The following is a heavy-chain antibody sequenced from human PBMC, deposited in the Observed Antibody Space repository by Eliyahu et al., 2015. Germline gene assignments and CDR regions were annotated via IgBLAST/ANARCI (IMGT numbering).Heavy chain of an antibody. CDR3: AGIFRRGYYQIDY. CDR2: IIPIFGTA. CDR1: GGTFSSYA. V-gene: IGHV1-69*01. D-gene: IGHD3-22*01. Sequence: QVQLVQSGAEVKKPGSSXKXXCKAXGGTFSSYAIXWXRQAPGQGLEWMGGIIPIFGTANYAQKFQGRVTITADESTSTAYMELSSLRSEDTAVYYCAGIFRRGYYQIDYWGQGTLVTVSS. J-gene: IGHJ4*02.